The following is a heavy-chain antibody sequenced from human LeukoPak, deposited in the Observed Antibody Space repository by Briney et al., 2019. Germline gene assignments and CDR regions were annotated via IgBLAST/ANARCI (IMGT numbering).Heavy chain of an antibody. J-gene: IGHJ6*03. Sequence: GASVKVSCKASGYTFTSYYMHWVRQAPGQGLEWMGIINPSGGSTSYAQKFQGRVTMTRGMSTSTVYMELSSLRSEDTAVYYCARDITMVRGEVYYYYYYMDVWGKGTTVTVSS. CDR2: INPSGGST. CDR1: GYTFTSYY. V-gene: IGHV1-46*01. D-gene: IGHD3-10*01. CDR3: ARDITMVRGEVYYYYYYMDV.